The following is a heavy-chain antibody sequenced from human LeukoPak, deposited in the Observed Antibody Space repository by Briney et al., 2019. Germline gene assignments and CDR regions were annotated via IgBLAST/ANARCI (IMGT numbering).Heavy chain of an antibody. D-gene: IGHD2-15*01. CDR2: IKQDGSEK. CDR1: RFTLSSYW. Sequence: PGWAVPLSCPASRFTLSSYWMSGVRPAPPRGVDGVANIKQDGSEKYYVDSVKGRFTISRDNAKNSLYLQMNSLRAEDTAVYYCARDSRVVVAATDYWGQGTLVTVSS. J-gene: IGHJ4*02. CDR3: ARDSRVVVAATDY. V-gene: IGHV3-7*01.